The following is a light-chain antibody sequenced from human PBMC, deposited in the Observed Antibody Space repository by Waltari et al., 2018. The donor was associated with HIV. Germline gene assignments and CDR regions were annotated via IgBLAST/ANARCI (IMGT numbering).Light chain of an antibody. CDR1: RSNTASTL. J-gene: IGLJ1*01. CDR3: ATWDDILRGYV. Sequence: QSVLTQPPSVSGAPRQRVTLSCSGGRSNTASTLCNWYQQLPGKAPRLLIYYDDLLSSGVSDRFSGAKSGTSASLAISGLQSEDEADYYCATWDDILRGYVFGPGTKVTVL. V-gene: IGLV1-36*01. CDR2: YDD.